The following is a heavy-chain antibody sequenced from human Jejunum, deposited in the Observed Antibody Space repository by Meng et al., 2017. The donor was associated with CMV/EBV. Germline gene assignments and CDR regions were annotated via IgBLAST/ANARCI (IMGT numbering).Heavy chain of an antibody. V-gene: IGHV3-23*01. Sequence: SGFTFSSHAMSWVRQAPGKGLEWVSGFSRGGENSYYADSVRGRFTISRDISKSTLYLQMDSLRAEDTALYYCAKGSTDGFNGLFDSWGQGALVTVSS. J-gene: IGHJ4*02. D-gene: IGHD5-24*01. CDR3: AKGSTDGFNGLFDS. CDR2: FSRGGENS. CDR1: GFTFSSHA.